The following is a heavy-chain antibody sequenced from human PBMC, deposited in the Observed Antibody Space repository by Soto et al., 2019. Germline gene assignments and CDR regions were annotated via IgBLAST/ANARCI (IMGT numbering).Heavy chain of an antibody. J-gene: IGHJ6*01. CDR2: IYYSGST. CDR1: GGSISSGDYY. V-gene: IGHV4-30-4*01. CDR3: ARLGFYYYGMDV. Sequence: SETLSLTCTVSGGSISSGDYYWSWIRQPPGKGLEWIGYIYYSGSTYYNPSLKSRVTISVDTSKNQFSLKLSSVTAADTAVYYCARLGFYYYGMDVWGRGTTVAVFS.